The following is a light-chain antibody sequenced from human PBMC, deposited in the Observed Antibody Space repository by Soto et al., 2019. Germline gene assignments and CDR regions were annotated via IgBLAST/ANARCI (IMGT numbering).Light chain of an antibody. CDR3: ISYTGSSTSYV. J-gene: IGLJ1*01. Sequence: QSVLTQPASVSGSPGQSITISCSGTRSVIGSYNYVAWYQQFPGKTPKILIYGVSNRPSGVSSRFSGSKSGNTASLTISGLQAEDEADYYCISYTGSSTSYVFGSGTKLTVL. CDR2: GVS. CDR1: RSVIGSYNY. V-gene: IGLV2-14*01.